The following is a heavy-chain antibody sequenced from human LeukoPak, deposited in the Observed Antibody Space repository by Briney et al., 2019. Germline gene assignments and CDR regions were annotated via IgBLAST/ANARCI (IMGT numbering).Heavy chain of an antibody. CDR2: INHSGST. CDR3: ARGGLAVAGRIWFDP. CDR1: GGSFSGYY. J-gene: IGHJ5*02. D-gene: IGHD6-19*01. V-gene: IGHV4-34*01. Sequence: SETLSLTCAVYGGSFSGYYWSWIRQPPGKGPEWIGEINHSGSTNYNPSLKSRVTISVDTSKNQFSLKLSSVTAADTAVHYCARGGLAVAGRIWFDPWGQGTLVTVSS.